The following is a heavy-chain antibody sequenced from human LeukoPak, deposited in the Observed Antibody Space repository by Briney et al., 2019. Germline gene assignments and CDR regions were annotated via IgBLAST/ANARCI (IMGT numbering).Heavy chain of an antibody. CDR3: AELGITMIGGV. Sequence: PGGSLRLSCAVSGFTFSNYNINWVRQAPGKGLQWVSSISSTSSYIYYADSVKGRFTISRDNAKNSLYLQMNSLRAEDTAVYYCAELGITMIGGVWGKGTTVTISS. V-gene: IGHV3-21*06. CDR2: ISSTSSYI. CDR1: GFTFSNYN. D-gene: IGHD3-10*02. J-gene: IGHJ6*04.